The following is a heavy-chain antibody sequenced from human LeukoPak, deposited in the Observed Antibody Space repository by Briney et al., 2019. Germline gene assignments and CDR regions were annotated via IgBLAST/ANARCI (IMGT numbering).Heavy chain of an antibody. J-gene: IGHJ4*02. V-gene: IGHV3-74*01. Sequence: GGSLRLSCAASGFTFNTYWMHWVRQGPGKGLVWVSRINGDGSSSSYADSVKGRFTISRDNAKNSLYLQMNSLRAEDTAVYYCARDRYYDKDDYWGQGTLVTVSS. D-gene: IGHD3-22*01. CDR1: GFTFNTYW. CDR3: ARDRYYDKDDY. CDR2: INGDGSSS.